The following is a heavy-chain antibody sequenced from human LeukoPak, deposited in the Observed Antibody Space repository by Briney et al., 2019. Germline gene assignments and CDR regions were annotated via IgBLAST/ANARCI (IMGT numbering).Heavy chain of an antibody. J-gene: IGHJ4*02. D-gene: IGHD3-9*01. Sequence: GSLRLSCAASGFTFSSYAMSWVRQPPGKGLEWIGEINHSGSTNYNPSLKSRVTISVDTSKNQFSLKLSSVTAADTAVYYCARDGILTGYFDYWGQGTLVTVSS. CDR3: ARDGILTGYFDY. CDR1: GFTFSSYA. V-gene: IGHV4-34*01. CDR2: INHSGST.